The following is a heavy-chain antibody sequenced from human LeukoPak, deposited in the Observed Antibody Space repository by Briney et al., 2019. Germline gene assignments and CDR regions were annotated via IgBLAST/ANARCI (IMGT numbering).Heavy chain of an antibody. V-gene: IGHV4-39*01. J-gene: IGHJ4*02. CDR3: ARRPRSGYYLDY. D-gene: IGHD3-22*01. CDR1: GGSISSSSYY. Sequence: SETLSLTCTVSGGSISSSSYYWGWIRQPPGKGLEWIGSIHYSGSAYYSPSLKSRVTVSVDTSKNQFSLKLSSVTAADTAVYYCARRPRSGYYLDYWGQGTLVTVSS. CDR2: IHYSGSA.